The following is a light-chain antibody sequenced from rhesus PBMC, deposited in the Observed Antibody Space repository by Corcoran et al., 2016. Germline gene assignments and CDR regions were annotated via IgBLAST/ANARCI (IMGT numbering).Light chain of an antibody. CDR2: GAS. CDR3: LQSSNWPFT. CDR1: QSVSSY. V-gene: IGKV3-24*04. Sequence: EIVMTQSPATLALSPGERATLSCRASQSVSSYLAWYQQKPGQAPRLLIYGASSRATGIPDRFGWSGSGTEFTLTISSLEPEDVGVYFCLQSSNWPFTFGPGTKLDIK. J-gene: IGKJ3*01.